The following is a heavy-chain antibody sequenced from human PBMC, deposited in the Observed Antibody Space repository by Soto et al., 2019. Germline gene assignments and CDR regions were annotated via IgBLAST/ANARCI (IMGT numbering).Heavy chain of an antibody. D-gene: IGHD2-8*01. CDR2: IYYSGST. Sequence: SETLSLTCTVSGGSISSSSYYWGWIRQPPGKGLEWIGSIYYSGSTYYNPSLKSRVTISVDTSKNQFSLKLSSVTAADTAVYYCARRPYCTNGVCYLYYYYGMDVWGQGTTVTVSS. J-gene: IGHJ6*02. CDR1: GGSISSSSYY. V-gene: IGHV4-39*01. CDR3: ARRPYCTNGVCYLYYYYGMDV.